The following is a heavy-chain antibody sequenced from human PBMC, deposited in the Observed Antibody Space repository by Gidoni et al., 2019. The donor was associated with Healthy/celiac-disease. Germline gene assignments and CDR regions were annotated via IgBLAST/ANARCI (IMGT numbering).Heavy chain of an antibody. CDR3: ARGVDSCYYDSRPSQGCYYYGMDV. D-gene: IGHD3-22*01. Sequence: QVQLVESGVCVVQPGRSLRLSCAASGFTFSSSGIHWLRQAPGKGLGCVAVIWYDGSNKYYADSVKGRVTISRDNSKNTLYLQMNSLRAEDTAVYYCARGVDSCYYDSRPSQGCYYYGMDVWGKGTTVTVSS. V-gene: IGHV3-33*01. CDR1: GFTFSSSG. J-gene: IGHJ6*04. CDR2: IWYDGSNK.